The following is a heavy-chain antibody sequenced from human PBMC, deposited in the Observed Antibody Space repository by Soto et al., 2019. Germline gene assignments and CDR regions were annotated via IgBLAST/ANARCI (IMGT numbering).Heavy chain of an antibody. V-gene: IGHV1-2*02. J-gene: IGHJ6*02. Sequence: SVKVSCKASGYTFTGYYMHWVRQAPGQGLEWMGWINPNSGGTNYAQKFQGRVTMTRDTSISTAYMELSRLRSDDTAVYYCARDPRGYYYGMDVWGQGTTVTVSS. CDR1: GYTFTGYY. CDR3: ARDPRGYYYGMDV. D-gene: IGHD3-10*01. CDR2: INPNSGGT.